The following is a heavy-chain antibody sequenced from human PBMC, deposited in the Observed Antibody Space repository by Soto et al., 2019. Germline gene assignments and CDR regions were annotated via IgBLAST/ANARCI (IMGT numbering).Heavy chain of an antibody. Sequence: ASVKVSCKASGYTFTNYGISWVRQAPGQGLEWMGWISAYNGNTKYAQKFQGRVTMTTDTSTSTAYMELRSLRSDDTAVYYCAREAVSGRTGFDYWGQGTLVTVSS. V-gene: IGHV1-18*01. CDR3: AREAVSGRTGFDY. CDR2: ISAYNGNT. D-gene: IGHD6-19*01. CDR1: GYTFTNYG. J-gene: IGHJ4*02.